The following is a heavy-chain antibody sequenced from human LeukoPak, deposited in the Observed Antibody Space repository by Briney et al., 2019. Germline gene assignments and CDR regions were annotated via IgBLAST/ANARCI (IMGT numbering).Heavy chain of an antibody. CDR3: ASSIAAAGRTGWFDP. CDR1: GGTFTSYA. V-gene: IGHV1-69*04. D-gene: IGHD6-13*01. J-gene: IGHJ5*02. CDR2: IIPILGIA. Sequence: ASVKVSCKASGGTFTSYAISWERQAPGQGLEWMGRIIPILGIANYAQKFQGRVTITADKSTSTAYMELSSLRSEDTAVYYCASSIAAAGRTGWFDPWGQGTLVTVSS.